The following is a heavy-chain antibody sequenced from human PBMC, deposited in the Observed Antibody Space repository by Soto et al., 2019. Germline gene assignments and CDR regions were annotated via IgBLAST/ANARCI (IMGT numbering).Heavy chain of an antibody. CDR1: GFTVSTNY. V-gene: IGHV3-53*01. Sequence: SLRLSCAASGFTVSTNYMSWVRQAPGKGLEWVSVIYSGGSTYYADSVKGRFTISRDNSKNTLYLQMNSLRAEDTAVYYCARASIAAAGYSFDYWGQGTLPTDSS. J-gene: IGHJ4*02. CDR2: IYSGGST. D-gene: IGHD6-13*01. CDR3: ARASIAAAGYSFDY.